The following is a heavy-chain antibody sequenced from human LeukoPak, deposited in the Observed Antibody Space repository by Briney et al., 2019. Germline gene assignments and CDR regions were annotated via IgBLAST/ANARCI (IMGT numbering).Heavy chain of an antibody. J-gene: IGHJ5*02. V-gene: IGHV3-48*01. CDR3: ARGVAAAGKNWFDP. CDR2: ISSSSSTI. CDR1: GFTFSGFW. Sequence: GGSLRLSCAASGFTFSGFWMSWVRQAPGKGLEWVSYISSSSSTIYYADSVKGRFTISRDNAKNSLYLQMNSLRAEDAAVYYRARGVAAAGKNWFDPWGQGTLVTVSS. D-gene: IGHD6-13*01.